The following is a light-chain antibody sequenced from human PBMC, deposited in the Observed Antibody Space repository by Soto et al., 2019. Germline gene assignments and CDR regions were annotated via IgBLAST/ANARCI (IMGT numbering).Light chain of an antibody. CDR2: PVS. CDR1: QSLVHSDGNTY. V-gene: IGKV2-30*02. CDR3: MQGTHWPLT. J-gene: IGKJ1*01. Sequence: DVVMTQSPLSLPVTLGQPASISCRSSQSLVHSDGNTYLNWFQQRPGQTPRWLSNPVSNRDSGVPDRFSGSGSGILFTLKINRVEAEDVGVCYCMQGTHWPLTFGQGTKVEIK.